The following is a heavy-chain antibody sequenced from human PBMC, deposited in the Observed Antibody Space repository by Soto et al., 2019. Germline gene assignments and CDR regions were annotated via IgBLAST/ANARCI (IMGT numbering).Heavy chain of an antibody. CDR2: INHSGST. CDR3: ARVLFLVVVPAAPRRRWFDP. V-gene: IGHV4-34*01. Sequence: KTSETLSRNCAVYGGSFSGYYWSWIRQPPGKGLEWIGEINHSGSTNYNPSLKSRVTISVDTSKNQFSLKLSSVTAADTAVYYCARVLFLVVVPAAPRRRWFDPWGQGTLVTVSS. J-gene: IGHJ5*02. CDR1: GGSFSGYY. D-gene: IGHD2-2*01.